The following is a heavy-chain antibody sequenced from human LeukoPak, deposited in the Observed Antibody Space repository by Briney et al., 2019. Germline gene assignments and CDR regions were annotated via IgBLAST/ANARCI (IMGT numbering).Heavy chain of an antibody. V-gene: IGHV3-15*04. D-gene: IGHD3-22*01. CDR1: GFTFSNAW. J-gene: IGHJ4*02. CDR2: IETKTDGGTT. Sequence: GGSLRLSCAASGFTFSNAWMSWVRQAPGKGLEWVGRIETKTDGGTTDYAAPVKGRFTISRDDSKNTLHLQMNSLKTEDTAVYYCTTDRFSYYYDSSAQRYWGQGTLVTVSS. CDR3: TTDRFSYYYDSSAQRY.